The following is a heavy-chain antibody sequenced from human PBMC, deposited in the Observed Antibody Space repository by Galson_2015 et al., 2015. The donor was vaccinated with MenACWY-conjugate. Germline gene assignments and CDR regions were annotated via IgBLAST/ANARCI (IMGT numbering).Heavy chain of an antibody. CDR3: ARVGTWIHQYFYYMDV. D-gene: IGHD5-18*01. J-gene: IGHJ6*03. CDR1: GFTFTGYE. V-gene: IGHV3-48*03. Sequence: SLRLSCAASGFTFTGYEFNWVRQAPGKGLEWLSYISKSGSPIYYADSVKGQFTISRDNIKKSLFLEMNSLRAGDTGVYYCARVGTWIHQYFYYMDVWGKGTTVTVSS. CDR2: ISKSGSPI.